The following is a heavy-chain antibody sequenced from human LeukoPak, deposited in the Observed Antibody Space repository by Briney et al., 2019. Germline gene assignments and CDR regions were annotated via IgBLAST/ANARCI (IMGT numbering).Heavy chain of an antibody. Sequence: GGSLRLSCAASGFTFSSHGMNWVRQAPGKGLEWVSAISGSGSYISYADSMKGRFTISRDSAKNSVYLQMNSLRSEDTAVYYCARGKFDSSGYYIDYWGQGTLVTVSS. CDR1: GFTFSSHG. V-gene: IGHV3-21*06. CDR3: ARGKFDSSGYYIDY. J-gene: IGHJ4*02. CDR2: ISGSGSYI. D-gene: IGHD3-22*01.